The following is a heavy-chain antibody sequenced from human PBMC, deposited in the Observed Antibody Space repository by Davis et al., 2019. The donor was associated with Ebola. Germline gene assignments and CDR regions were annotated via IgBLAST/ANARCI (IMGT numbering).Heavy chain of an antibody. D-gene: IGHD5-24*01. CDR2: TYYTSKWYN. Sequence: HSQTPSLTCAISGDSVSGSSGAWNWIRQSPSRGLEWLGRTYYTSKWYNHYAASVKSRTTINADTSKNQFSLQLNSVTPEDTTVYYCARGWLRTGLDIWGQGTMVIVSS. J-gene: IGHJ3*02. V-gene: IGHV6-1*01. CDR3: ARGWLRTGLDI. CDR1: GDSVSGSSGA.